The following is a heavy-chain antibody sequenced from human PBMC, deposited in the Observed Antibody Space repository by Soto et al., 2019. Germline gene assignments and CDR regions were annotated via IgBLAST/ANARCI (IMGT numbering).Heavy chain of an antibody. CDR3: ARVMDDGSGNLWWFVL. CDR2: IYSFGNT. Sequence: QVQLQESGPGLVKPSQTLSLTCSVSGGSVSSGAFYWGWIRQSPGKGLECLGYIYSFGNTFYNPSLKSRVTIALDTSKNQFSLRLSSVIAADTAIYYCARVMDDGSGNLWWFVLWGQGTLVIVSS. J-gene: IGHJ5*02. V-gene: IGHV4-31*03. CDR1: GGSVSSGAFY. D-gene: IGHD3-10*01.